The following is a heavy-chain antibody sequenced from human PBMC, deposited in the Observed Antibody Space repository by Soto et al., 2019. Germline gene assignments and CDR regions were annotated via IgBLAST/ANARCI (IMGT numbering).Heavy chain of an antibody. D-gene: IGHD3-10*01. J-gene: IGHJ6*02. CDR3: ARELGDSMNDMRYYGMDV. CDR1: GGSISSYY. CDR2: IYYSGST. Sequence: SETLSLTCTVSGGSISSYYWSWIRQPPGKGLEWIGYIYYSGSTNYNPSLKSRVTISVDTSKNQFSLKLSSVTAADTAVYYCARELGDSMNDMRYYGMDVWGQGTTVTVSS. V-gene: IGHV4-59*01.